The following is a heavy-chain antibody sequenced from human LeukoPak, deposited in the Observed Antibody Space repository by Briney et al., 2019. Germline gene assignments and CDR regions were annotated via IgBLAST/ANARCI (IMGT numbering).Heavy chain of an antibody. Sequence: GGSLRLSCAASGFTFSSYGMHWVRQAPGKGLEWVAVISYDGSNKYYADSVKGRFTISRDNSENTLYLQMNSLRPEDTAVYYCAKDVGPGYSYDKYYFDYWGQGTLVTVSS. CDR1: GFTFSSYG. J-gene: IGHJ4*02. CDR2: ISYDGSNK. CDR3: AKDVGPGYSYDKYYFDY. D-gene: IGHD5-18*01. V-gene: IGHV3-30*18.